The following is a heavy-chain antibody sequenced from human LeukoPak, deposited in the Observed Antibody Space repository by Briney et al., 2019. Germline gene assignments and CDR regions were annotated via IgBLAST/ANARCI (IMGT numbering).Heavy chain of an antibody. CDR2: TYYSGST. Sequence: SETLSLTCTVSGGSISSYYWSWIRQPPGKGLEWIGYTYYSGSTNYNPSLKSRVTISVDTSKNQFSLKLSSVTAADTAVYYCARGEDLRLGELSPFDYWGQGTLVTVSS. J-gene: IGHJ4*02. CDR1: GGSISSYY. V-gene: IGHV4-59*01. D-gene: IGHD3-16*02. CDR3: ARGEDLRLGELSPFDY.